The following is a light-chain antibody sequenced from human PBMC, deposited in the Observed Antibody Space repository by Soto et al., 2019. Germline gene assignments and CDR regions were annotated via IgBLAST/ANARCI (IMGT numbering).Light chain of an antibody. V-gene: IGKV1-5*01. J-gene: IGKJ1*01. CDR2: AAS. Sequence: DIQMTQSPSTLSASVGDRVTITCRASQDINRWLAWYQQKPGKAPKLLIYAASSLQSGVPSRFSGSGSGTDFALTISSLQPEDFATYYCLQDATYPWTFGQGTKVDNK. CDR3: LQDATYPWT. CDR1: QDINRW.